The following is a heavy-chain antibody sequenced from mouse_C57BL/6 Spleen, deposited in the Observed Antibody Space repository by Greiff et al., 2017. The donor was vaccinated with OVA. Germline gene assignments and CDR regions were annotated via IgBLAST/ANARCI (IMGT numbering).Heavy chain of an antibody. Sequence: QVQLKQPGAELVRPGSSVKLSCKASGYTFTSYWMHWVKQRPIQGLEWIGNIDPSDSETHYNQKFKDKATLTVDKSSSTAYMQLSSLTSEDSAVYYCARERNGGYFDVWGTGTTVTVSS. CDR3: ARERNGGYFDV. J-gene: IGHJ1*03. CDR1: GYTFTSYW. V-gene: IGHV1-52*01. CDR2: IDPSDSET.